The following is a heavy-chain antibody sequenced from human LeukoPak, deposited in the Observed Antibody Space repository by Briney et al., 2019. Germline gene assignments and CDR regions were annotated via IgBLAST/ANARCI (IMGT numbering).Heavy chain of an antibody. J-gene: IGHJ4*02. D-gene: IGHD3-22*01. Sequence: PGRSLRLSCAASGFTVSSNYMNWVRQASGKGLEWVASINSGGSITHYSDSAKGRLTISRDNAKNSLYLQLNSLRAEDTAVYYCVRGDSRDYWGQGTLITVSS. V-gene: IGHV3-21*01. CDR1: GFTVSSNY. CDR3: VRGDSRDY. CDR2: INSGGSIT.